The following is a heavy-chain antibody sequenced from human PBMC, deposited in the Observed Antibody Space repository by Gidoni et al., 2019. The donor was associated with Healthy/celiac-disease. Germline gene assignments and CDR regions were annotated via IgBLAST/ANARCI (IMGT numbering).Heavy chain of an antibody. D-gene: IGHD3-3*01. CDR3: ARAGPTIFGVVPIALFDY. V-gene: IGHV4-59*08. Sequence: QVQLQESGPGLVKPSETLSLTCTVSGGSISSYYWSWIRQPPGKGLEWIGYIYYSGSTNYNPSLKSRVTISVDTSKNQFSLKLSSVTAADTAVYYCARAGPTIFGVVPIALFDYWGQGTLVTVSS. J-gene: IGHJ4*02. CDR2: IYYSGST. CDR1: GGSISSYY.